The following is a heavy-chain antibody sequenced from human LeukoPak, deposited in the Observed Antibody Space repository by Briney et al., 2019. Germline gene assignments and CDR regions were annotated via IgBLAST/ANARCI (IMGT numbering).Heavy chain of an antibody. CDR3: ARHSHGYHIDY. D-gene: IGHD6-25*01. CDR2: IYYSGST. Sequence: SVTLSLNCTVSGCTISSGGYYWSWIGQHPGKGLEWIGYIYYSGSTYYNPSLKSRVTISVDTSKNQFSLKLSSVTAADTAVYYCARHSHGYHIDYWGQGTLVTVSS. CDR1: GCTISSGGYY. V-gene: IGHV4-31*02. J-gene: IGHJ4*02.